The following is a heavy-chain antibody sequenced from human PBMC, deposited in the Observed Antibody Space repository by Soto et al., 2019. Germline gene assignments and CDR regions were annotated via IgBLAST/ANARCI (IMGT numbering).Heavy chain of an antibody. V-gene: IGHV4-39*01. CDR1: GGSISSSSYY. CDR3: ARSPHFDWFPAPHNCFDP. Sequence: SGTLSLTCAASGGSISSSSYYWGWIRQPPGQGLEWIGSIYYSGSTYYNPALKSRVPITVDTSKNQFSLKLSSVTAADTAVYYCARSPHFDWFPAPHNCFDPWGQGTLVTVSS. J-gene: IGHJ5*02. CDR2: IYYSGST. D-gene: IGHD3-9*01.